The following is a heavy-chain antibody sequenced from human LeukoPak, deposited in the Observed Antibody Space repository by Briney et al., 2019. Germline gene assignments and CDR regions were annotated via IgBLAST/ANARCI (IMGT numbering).Heavy chain of an antibody. V-gene: IGHV3-23*01. J-gene: IGHJ4*02. Sequence: GGPLRLSCAASGFTFSNYAMSWLRQAPGKGLEWVSGISTSGGGIYYADSVKGRFTISRDNSMNTLYLQMYSLRADDTAVYYCARDGFDYYDSSGYYYFDSWGQGTLVTVSS. CDR1: GFTFSNYA. CDR3: ARDGFDYYDSSGYYYFDS. CDR2: ISTSGGGI. D-gene: IGHD3-22*01.